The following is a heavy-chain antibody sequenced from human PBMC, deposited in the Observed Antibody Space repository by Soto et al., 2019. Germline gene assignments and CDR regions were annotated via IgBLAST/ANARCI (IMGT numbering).Heavy chain of an antibody. CDR2: IYYSGST. CDR3: AASDYGDYDDAFDI. V-gene: IGHV4-59*01. J-gene: IGHJ3*02. Sequence: SEALSLTCTVSGGSISSCYWSGIRQPPGKGLEWIGYIYYSGSTNYNPSLKSRVTISVDTSKNQFSLKLSSVTAADTAVYYCAASDYGDYDDAFDIWGQGTMVT. D-gene: IGHD4-17*01. CDR1: GGSISSCY.